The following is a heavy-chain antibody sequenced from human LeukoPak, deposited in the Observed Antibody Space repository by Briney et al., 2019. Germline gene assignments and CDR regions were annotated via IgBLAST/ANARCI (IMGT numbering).Heavy chain of an antibody. CDR2: TYYDGST. CDR3: ASRLYTSGWGMDV. Sequence: PSETLSLTCTVSGDSISKYYWTWIRQPPGKGLEWMGYTYYDGSTNSSPSLKSRVTISADTSKNQFSLRLSSVTAADTAVYYCASRLYTSGWGMDVWGKGTTVTVSS. CDR1: GDSISKYY. D-gene: IGHD6-19*01. J-gene: IGHJ6*03. V-gene: IGHV4-59*01.